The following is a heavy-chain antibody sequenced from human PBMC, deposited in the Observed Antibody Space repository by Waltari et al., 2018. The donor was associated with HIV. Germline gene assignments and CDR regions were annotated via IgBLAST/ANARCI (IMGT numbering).Heavy chain of an antibody. D-gene: IGHD7-27*01. Sequence: EVKLVESGGGLVQPGGSLRLSCEARGFTFRNYTMNWVRQDPGKGLEWVSYISRSSSSIFYADSVKGRFTISRDNAKNSLYLQMNSLRVEDTAVYYCARDINGGWGYWGQGTLVTVAS. V-gene: IGHV3-48*01. CDR1: GFTFRNYT. CDR3: ARDINGGWGY. J-gene: IGHJ4*02. CDR2: ISRSSSSI.